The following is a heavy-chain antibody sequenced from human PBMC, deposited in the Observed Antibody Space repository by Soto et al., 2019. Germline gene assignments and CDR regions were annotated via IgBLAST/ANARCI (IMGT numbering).Heavy chain of an antibody. V-gene: IGHV3-30*19. Sequence: QVQLVESGGGVVQPVTSLRLSCVGSGFTFRSYVIHWVRQAPGKGLEWVALTSYDGSNKYYDDSVKGRLTISRDNSRKLVVLQRDSLRVENTALYYCARWGSTGGLDVWGQGTLVSVSS. CDR2: TSYDGSNK. D-gene: IGHD3-16*01. CDR1: GFTFRSYV. CDR3: ARWGSTGGLDV. J-gene: IGHJ4*02.